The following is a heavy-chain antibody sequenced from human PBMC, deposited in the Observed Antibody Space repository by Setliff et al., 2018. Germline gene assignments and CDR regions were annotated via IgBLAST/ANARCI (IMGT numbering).Heavy chain of an antibody. J-gene: IGHJ6*03. Sequence: SETLSLTCTVSGFSINSGTHFWGWIRQPPGKGLEWIGRIHYSGNTYYNASLKSRVIISVDTAQNQFSLSLSSVTAEDTAVYYCARMSGFQYIDVWDKGTTVTVSS. D-gene: IGHD3-3*01. CDR1: GFSINSGTHF. CDR3: ARMSGFQYIDV. V-gene: IGHV4-39*01. CDR2: IHYSGNT.